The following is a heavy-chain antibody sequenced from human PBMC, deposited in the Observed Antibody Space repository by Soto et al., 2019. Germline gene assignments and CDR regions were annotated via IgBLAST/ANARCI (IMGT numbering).Heavy chain of an antibody. V-gene: IGHV4-34*01. J-gene: IGHJ4*02. D-gene: IGHD3-3*01. Sequence: SETLSLTCAVYGAPFSGYYWTWIRQPPGKGLEWIGEIKHTGSTKYNPSLKSRVTISLDTSKNQFSLSLRSVTAADTAVYYCARGREIFGAVTPFEYWGQGTQVTVSS. CDR3: ARGREIFGAVTPFEY. CDR2: IKHTGST. CDR1: GAPFSGYY.